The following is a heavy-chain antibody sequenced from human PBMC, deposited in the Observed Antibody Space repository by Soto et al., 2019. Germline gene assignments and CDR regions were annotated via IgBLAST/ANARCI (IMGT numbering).Heavy chain of an antibody. J-gene: IGHJ6*03. CDR2: IKQDGSEK. D-gene: IGHD3-3*01. Sequence: EVQLVESGGGLVQPGGSLRLSCAASGFTFSSYWMSWVRQAPGKGLEWVANIKQDGSEKYYVDSVKGRFTISRDNAKNSLYLQMNSLRAEDTAVYYCARDGREYITIFGVVIPSESYYYMDVWGKGTTVTVSS. V-gene: IGHV3-7*01. CDR1: GFTFSSYW. CDR3: ARDGREYITIFGVVIPSESYYYMDV.